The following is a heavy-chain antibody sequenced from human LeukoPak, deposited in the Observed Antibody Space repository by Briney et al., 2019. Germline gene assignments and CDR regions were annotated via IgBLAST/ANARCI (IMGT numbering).Heavy chain of an antibody. D-gene: IGHD4-11*01. CDR2: IWYDGSNK. V-gene: IGHV3-33*01. CDR1: GFXFSSYG. J-gene: IGHJ4*02. CDR3: ARDDYNTPFDY. Sequence: GGSLRLSCAASGFXFSSYGIHWVRQAPGKGLEWVAVIWYDGSNKYYADSVKGRFTISRDNSKNTLYLQMNSLRAEDTAVYYCARDDYNTPFDYWGQGTLVTVSS.